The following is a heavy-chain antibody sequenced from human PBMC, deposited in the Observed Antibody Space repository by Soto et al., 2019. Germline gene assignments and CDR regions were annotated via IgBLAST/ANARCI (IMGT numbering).Heavy chain of an antibody. Sequence: QVLMVESGGGVVQPGRSLRLSCAASGFNFSSDAMNWVRQAPGKGLEWVALISHDGIKKYYADFVRGGFTISRDSSTNTLYLQMNSLRAADTDGYYCGRCTSTSCQLGSDYWGQGTLVTVFS. J-gene: IGHJ4*02. V-gene: IGHV3-30*14. CDR3: GRCTSTSCQLGSDY. CDR2: ISHDGIKK. CDR1: GFNFSSDA. D-gene: IGHD2-2*01.